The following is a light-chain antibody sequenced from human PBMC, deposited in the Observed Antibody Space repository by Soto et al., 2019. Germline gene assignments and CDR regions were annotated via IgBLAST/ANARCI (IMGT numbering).Light chain of an antibody. V-gene: IGKV1-5*01. J-gene: IGKJ3*01. CDR1: QSISSW. CDR2: DAS. CDR3: QHYNSYPIT. Sequence: DIQMTQSPSTLSASVGDRVTITCRASQSISSWLAWYQQKPGKAPKLLIYDASSLESGVPSRFSGSGSGTEFTLTISSLQPDDFATYYCQHYNSYPITFGPGTKVDIK.